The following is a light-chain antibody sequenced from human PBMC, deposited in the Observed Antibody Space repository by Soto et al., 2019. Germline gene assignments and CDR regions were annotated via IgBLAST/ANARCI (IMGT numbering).Light chain of an antibody. V-gene: IGKV1-5*03. CDR1: QSISSW. CDR3: QQYNSYSRT. CDR2: KAS. Sequence: DIQMTQSPSTLSASVGDRVTITCRASQSISSWLAWYKQKPGKAPKLLIYKASSLESGVPSRFSGSGSGTEFTLTICSLQPDDFATYYCQQYNSYSRTFGQGTKVDIK. J-gene: IGKJ1*01.